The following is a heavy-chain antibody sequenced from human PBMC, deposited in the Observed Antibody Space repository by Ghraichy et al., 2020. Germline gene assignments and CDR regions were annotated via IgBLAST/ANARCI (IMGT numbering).Heavy chain of an antibody. CDR1: GGSISSYY. CDR3: ARDPKTTVTTWYFDL. J-gene: IGHJ2*01. D-gene: IGHD4-17*01. CDR2: IYYSGST. V-gene: IGHV4-59*01. Sequence: SETLSLTCTVSGGSISSYYWSWIRQPPGKGLEWIGYIYYSGSTNYNPSLKSRVTISVDTSKNQFSLKLSSVTAADTAVYYCARDPKTTVTTWYFDLWGRGTLVTVSS.